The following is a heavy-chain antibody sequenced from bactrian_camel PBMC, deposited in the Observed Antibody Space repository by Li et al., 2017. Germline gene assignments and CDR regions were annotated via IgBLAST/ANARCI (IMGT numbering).Heavy chain of an antibody. Sequence: HVQLVESGGGSVQAGGSLRLSCAESGYTDSTYCMGWFRQAPGKLREGVAALWTGGLRTHYADSVKGRFTISQDNNLQMNSLKPEDTAVYYCTADPWTKCDAIYLRPRSPSP. D-gene: IGHD1*01. J-gene: IGHJ4*01. V-gene: IGHV3S53*01. CDR1: GYTDSTYC. CDR2: LWTGGLRT.